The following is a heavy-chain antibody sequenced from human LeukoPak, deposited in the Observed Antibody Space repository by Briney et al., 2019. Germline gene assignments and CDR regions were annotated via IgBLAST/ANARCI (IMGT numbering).Heavy chain of an antibody. CDR2: IYYSGST. V-gene: IGHV4-39*01. CDR3: ASGQQLVPNYYYYMDV. D-gene: IGHD6-13*01. CDR1: DDSIGSSSYY. Sequence: SETLSLTCTVSDDSIGSSSYYWGWIRQPPGKRLEWIGSIYYSGSTYYNPSLKSRVTISVDTSKNQFSLKLSSVTAADTAVYYCASGQQLVPNYYYYMDVWGKGTTVTISS. J-gene: IGHJ6*03.